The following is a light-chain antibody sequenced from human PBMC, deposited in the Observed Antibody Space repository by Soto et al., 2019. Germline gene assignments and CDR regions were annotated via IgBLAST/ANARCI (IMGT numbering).Light chain of an antibody. V-gene: IGKV3-20*01. Sequence: EIVVKQAPATLSVSPWEGASLSCRASQGIGSTLAWYQHQPGKTTRLLMSGASNRDTGIPDGFTGNGSGTEFTLTISRLEPEDFAVYYCHQYGSSPPTFGQGTKVDIK. CDR1: QGIGST. CDR2: GAS. CDR3: HQYGSSPPT. J-gene: IGKJ1*01.